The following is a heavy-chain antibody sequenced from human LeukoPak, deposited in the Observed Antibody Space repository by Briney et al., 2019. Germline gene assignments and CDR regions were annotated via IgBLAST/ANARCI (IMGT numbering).Heavy chain of an antibody. Sequence: SETLSLTCTVSGGSISSSSYYWGWILQPPGKGLEWIGSIYYSGSTYYNPSLKSRVTVSVDTSKNQFSLKLSSVTAADTAVYYCARDSMITFGGTHYLDVWGKGTTVTVSS. J-gene: IGHJ6*03. V-gene: IGHV4-39*07. CDR1: GGSISSSSYY. CDR2: IYYSGST. D-gene: IGHD3-16*01. CDR3: ARDSMITFGGTHYLDV.